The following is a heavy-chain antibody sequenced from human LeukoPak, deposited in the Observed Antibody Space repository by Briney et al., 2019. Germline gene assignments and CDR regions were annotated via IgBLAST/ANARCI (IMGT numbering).Heavy chain of an antibody. CDR3: AREDARSYYGGAFDY. J-gene: IGHJ4*02. CDR2: IKQDGSEK. V-gene: IGHV3-7*01. D-gene: IGHD1-26*01. CDR1: GFTFSSYW. Sequence: GGSLRLSWAASGFTFSSYWMSWVRQAPGKGLEWVANIKQDGSEKYYVDSVKGRFTISRDNAKNSLYLQMNSLRAEDTAVYYCAREDARSYYGGAFDYWGQGTLVTVSS.